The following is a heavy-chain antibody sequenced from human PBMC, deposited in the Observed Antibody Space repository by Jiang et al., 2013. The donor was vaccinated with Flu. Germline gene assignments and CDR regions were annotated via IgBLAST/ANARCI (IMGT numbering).Heavy chain of an antibody. CDR1: GGPISNTYY. D-gene: IGHD3-10*01. CDR2: IYYSGSAYYSGTT. CDR3: ARGDRSVSGSFVDH. Sequence: SGPGLVKPSETLSLTCTVSGGPISNTYYWGWIRQPPGKGLEWIGSIYYSGSAYYSGTTYYNPSLKSRLTISVDTSKNQFSLRLSSVTAAETAVYFCARGDRSVSGSFVDHWGQGTLVTVSS. V-gene: IGHV4-39*02. J-gene: IGHJ4*02.